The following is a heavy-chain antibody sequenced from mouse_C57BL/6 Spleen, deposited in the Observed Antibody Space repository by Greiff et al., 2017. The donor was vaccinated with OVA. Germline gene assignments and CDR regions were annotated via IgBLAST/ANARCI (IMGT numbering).Heavy chain of an antibody. J-gene: IGHJ1*03. CDR1: GYTFTSYW. Sequence: QVQLQQPGAELVRPGTSVKLSCKASGYTFTSYWMHWVKQRPGQGLEWIGVIDPSDSYTNYNQKFKGKATLTVDTSSSTAYMQLSSLTSEDSAVYYCARRGYGSSDWYFEVWGTGTTVTVSS. D-gene: IGHD1-1*01. V-gene: IGHV1-59*01. CDR3: ARRGYGSSDWYFEV. CDR2: IDPSDSYT.